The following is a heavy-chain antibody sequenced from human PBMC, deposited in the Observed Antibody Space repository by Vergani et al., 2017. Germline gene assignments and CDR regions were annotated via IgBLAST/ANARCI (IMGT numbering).Heavy chain of an antibody. J-gene: IGHJ6*02. V-gene: IGHV3-23*01. CDR1: GFSFPGYA. CDR3: AKDQGEYYYGSGSLYYYYGMDV. CDR2: VSGSSATP. Sequence: EVQLLESGGGLVQPGGSLRLSCEASGFSFPGYAMSWVRQAPGKGLEWVSSVSGSSATPYYADSVKGRFIISRDNSKNTLYLQMNSLRAEDTAVYYCAKDQGEYYYGSGSLYYYYGMDVWGQGTMVTVSS. D-gene: IGHD3-10*01.